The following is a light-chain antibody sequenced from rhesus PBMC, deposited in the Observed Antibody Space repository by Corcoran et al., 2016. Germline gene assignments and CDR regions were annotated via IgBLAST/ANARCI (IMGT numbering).Light chain of an antibody. CDR1: EDVHDY. CDR3: QHNYGSPIS. V-gene: IGKV1-74*01. CDR2: KAS. Sequence: DIQMTQSPSSLSASVGDRVTITCRPSEDVHDYLNWYQKLPGKPPKLLIYKASTLQSRVPSRFRRSGSATDYTFTITSLQSEDVATYYCQHNYGSPISFGGGTKVEI. J-gene: IGKJ4*01.